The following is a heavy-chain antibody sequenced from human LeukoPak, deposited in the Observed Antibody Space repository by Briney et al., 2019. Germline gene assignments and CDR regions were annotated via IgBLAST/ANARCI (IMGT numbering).Heavy chain of an antibody. V-gene: IGHV3-21*01. CDR3: AKHRGHCVNGVCHNCYYMDF. D-gene: IGHD2-8*01. J-gene: IGHJ6*03. CDR2: ISISSSYI. CDR1: GFTFSSNS. Sequence: GGSLRLSCAASGFTFSSNSMNWGRNAQGQGMERVSSISISSSYIYYADSVNGRLTISRDNAKHLLYLQKNSLRAEDTAVYYCAKHRGHCVNGVCHNCYYMDFWGK.